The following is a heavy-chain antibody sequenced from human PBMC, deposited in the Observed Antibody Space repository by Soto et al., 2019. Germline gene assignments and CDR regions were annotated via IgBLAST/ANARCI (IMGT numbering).Heavy chain of an antibody. J-gene: IGHJ5*02. CDR2: INAGNGNT. V-gene: IGHV1-3*01. CDR1: GYTFTSYA. Sequence: GASVKVSCKASGYTFTSYAMHWVRQAPGQRLEWMGWINAGNGNTKYSQKFQGRVTITRDTSASTAYMELSSLRSEDTAVYYCARDRDLARRDWFDPWGQGTLVTVSS. CDR3: ARDRDLARRDWFDP.